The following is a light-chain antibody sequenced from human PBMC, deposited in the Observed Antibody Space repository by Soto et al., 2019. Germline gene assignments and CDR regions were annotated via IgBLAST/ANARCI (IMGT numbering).Light chain of an antibody. CDR2: EVS. CDR1: TSDFSRYNY. J-gene: IGLJ1*01. CDR3: SSYTASTTLFL. Sequence: ARTQPASVSGSPGQSIAISCTGTTSDFSRYNYVAWYQQLPGKAPKLLIFEVSNRPSGVSDRFSGSKSGNTASLTISGLQSDDEADYYCSSYTASTTLFLFGTGTKVTVL. V-gene: IGLV2-14*01.